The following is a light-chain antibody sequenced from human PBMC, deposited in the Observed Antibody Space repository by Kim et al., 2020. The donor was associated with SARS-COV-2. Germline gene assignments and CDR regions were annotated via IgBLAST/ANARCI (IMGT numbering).Light chain of an antibody. V-gene: IGKV1-33*01. CDR1: QDISNY. CDR2: DAS. Sequence: DIQMTQSPSSLSASVGDRATITCQASQDISNYLNWYQQKPGKAPKLLIYDASNLETGVPSRFSGSGSGTDFTFTISSLQPEDIATYYCQQYGNLRLTFGGGTKVDIK. J-gene: IGKJ4*02. CDR3: QQYGNLRLT.